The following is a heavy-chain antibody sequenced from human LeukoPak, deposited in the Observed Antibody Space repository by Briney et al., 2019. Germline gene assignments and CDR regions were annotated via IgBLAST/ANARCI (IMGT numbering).Heavy chain of an antibody. CDR3: ARDRAAADYNWFDP. Sequence: ASVKVSCKASGGTFSSYAISWVRQAPGQGLEWMGGIIPIFGTANYAQKFQGRVTITADESTSTAYMELSSLRSEDTAVYYCARDRAAADYNWFDPWGQGTLVTVSS. CDR1: GGTFSSYA. CDR2: IIPIFGTA. D-gene: IGHD6-13*01. V-gene: IGHV1-69*13. J-gene: IGHJ5*02.